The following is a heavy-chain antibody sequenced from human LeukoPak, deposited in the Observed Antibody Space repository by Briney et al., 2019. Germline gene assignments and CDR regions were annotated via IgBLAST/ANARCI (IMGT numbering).Heavy chain of an antibody. Sequence: GDSVKVSCKASGYTFTSYGISWVRQAPGQGLEWMGWISAYNGNTNYAQKLQGRVTMTTDTSTSTAYMELRSLRSDDTAVYYCARVSRDSIGWFKRRDFDYWGQGTLVNVSS. D-gene: IGHD6-19*01. V-gene: IGHV1-18*01. J-gene: IGHJ4*02. CDR2: ISAYNGNT. CDR1: GYTFTSYG. CDR3: ARVSRDSIGWFKRRDFDY.